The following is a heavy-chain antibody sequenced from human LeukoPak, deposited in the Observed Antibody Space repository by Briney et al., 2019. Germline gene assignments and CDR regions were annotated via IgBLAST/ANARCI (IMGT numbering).Heavy chain of an antibody. CDR3: ATVGVGWVAFEY. Sequence: GGPPRLSCAAPGFMFSHSAMTWVRQTPGKGLEWVSGISESGGATYYAGSAKGRFTISRDNSKNTLYLQMNSLRSDDTAVYYCATVGVGWVAFEYWGQGALVTVSS. D-gene: IGHD3-16*01. CDR1: GFMFSHSA. J-gene: IGHJ4*02. V-gene: IGHV3-23*01. CDR2: ISESGGAT.